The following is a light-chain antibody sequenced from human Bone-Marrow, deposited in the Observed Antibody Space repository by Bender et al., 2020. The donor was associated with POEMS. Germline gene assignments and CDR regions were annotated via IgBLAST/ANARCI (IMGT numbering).Light chain of an antibody. Sequence: QSALTQPASVSGSPGQSITISCTGANSDIGDQTFVSWYQQHPGKAPKLIISDVNTRPSGVPDRFSGSKSGTSASLAITGLRAEDEADYYCQSYDSRLSGSGVFGGGTKLTVL. V-gene: IGLV2-14*03. CDR1: NSDIGDQTF. J-gene: IGLJ3*02. CDR3: QSYDSRLSGSGV. CDR2: DVN.